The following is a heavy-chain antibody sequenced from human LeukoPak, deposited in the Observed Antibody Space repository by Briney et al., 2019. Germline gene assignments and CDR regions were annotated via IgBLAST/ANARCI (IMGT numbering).Heavy chain of an antibody. CDR1: GYTFTSYY. V-gene: IGHV1-46*01. CDR2: INPSGGST. J-gene: IGHJ4*02. Sequence: ASVKVSCKASGYTFTSYYMHRVRQAPGQGLEWMRIINPSGGSTSYAQKLQGRVTMTRDTSTSTVYMELSSLRSEDTAVYYCARDPYSSSTGGYWGQGTLVTVSS. CDR3: ARDPYSSSTGGY. D-gene: IGHD6-13*01.